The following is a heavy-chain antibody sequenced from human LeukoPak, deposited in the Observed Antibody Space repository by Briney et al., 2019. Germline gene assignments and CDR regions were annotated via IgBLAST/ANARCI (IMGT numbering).Heavy chain of an antibody. CDR3: ARTHGGTSFYHYGVDV. Sequence: SETLSLTCTVSGGSTINYFRSWIRQPAGKGLEWIGHIYSSGTTHYNPSLNNRVTISLDASKSQFSLHLNSVTAADTAVYYCARTHGGTSFYHYGVDVWGQGTTVTVSS. CDR2: IYSSGTT. J-gene: IGHJ6*02. D-gene: IGHD3-3*01. V-gene: IGHV4-4*07. CDR1: GGSTINYF.